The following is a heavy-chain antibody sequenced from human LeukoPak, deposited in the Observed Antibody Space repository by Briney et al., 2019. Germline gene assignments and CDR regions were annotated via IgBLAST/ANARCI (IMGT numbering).Heavy chain of an antibody. D-gene: IGHD6-19*01. Sequence: PGGSLRLSCAASGFTFSSYSMNWVRQAPGKGLEWVSSISSSSSYIYYADSVKGRFTISRDNAKNSLYLQMNSLRAEDTAVHYCAQRAYSSGWSVLWGQGTLVTVSS. J-gene: IGHJ4*02. CDR1: GFTFSSYS. CDR2: ISSSSSYI. CDR3: AQRAYSSGWSVL. V-gene: IGHV3-21*01.